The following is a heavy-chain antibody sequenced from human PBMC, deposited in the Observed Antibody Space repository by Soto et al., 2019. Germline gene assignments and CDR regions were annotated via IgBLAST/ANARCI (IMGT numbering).Heavy chain of an antibody. J-gene: IGHJ4*02. CDR2: ISGSGGST. CDR3: AKTFFDIPAAGIFDY. D-gene: IGHD6-13*01. Sequence: GGSLRLSCAASGFTFSSYAMSWVRQAPGKGLEWVSAISGSGGSTYYADSVKGRFTISRDNSKNTLYLQMNSLRAEDTAVYYCAKTFFDIPAAGIFDYWGQGTLVTVSS. V-gene: IGHV3-23*01. CDR1: GFTFSSYA.